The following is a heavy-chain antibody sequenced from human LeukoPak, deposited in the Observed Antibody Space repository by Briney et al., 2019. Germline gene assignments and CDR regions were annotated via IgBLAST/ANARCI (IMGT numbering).Heavy chain of an antibody. D-gene: IGHD6-19*01. J-gene: IGHJ4*02. V-gene: IGHV3-30*03. CDR1: GFTFSTYA. Sequence: GGSLRLSCAASGFTFSTYAMHWVRQAPGKGLEWVAVISYDGSNKYYADSVKGRFTISRDNSKNTLYLQTNTLRAEDTAVYYCARATRIYSSGWYYSFDYWGQGTLVTVSS. CDR2: ISYDGSNK. CDR3: ARATRIYSSGWYYSFDY.